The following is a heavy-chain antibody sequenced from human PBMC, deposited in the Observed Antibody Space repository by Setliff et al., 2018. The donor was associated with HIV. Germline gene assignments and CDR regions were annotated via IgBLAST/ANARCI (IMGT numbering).Heavy chain of an antibody. J-gene: IGHJ4*02. CDR3: AKVDNGHCTSASCRDFDY. D-gene: IGHD2-2*03. Sequence: GGSLRLSCATSGFSFSNYAMAWVRQAPGKGLEWVSSFSAAGFNTYYADSVKGRFTISRDISKNTLYLQMDSLRAEDTAVYYCAKVDNGHCTSASCRDFDYWGQGTLVTVSS. CDR2: FSAAGFNT. CDR1: GFSFSNYA. V-gene: IGHV3-23*01.